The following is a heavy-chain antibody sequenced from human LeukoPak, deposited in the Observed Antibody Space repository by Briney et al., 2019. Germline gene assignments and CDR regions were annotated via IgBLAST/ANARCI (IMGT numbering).Heavy chain of an antibody. CDR1: GFTFSTYA. CDR2: ISYDGSNK. CDR3: AKIPVGATPCY. J-gene: IGHJ4*02. Sequence: GGSLRLSCAASGFTFSTYALHWVRQAPGKGLEWVAVISYDGSNKYYADSVKGRFTISRDNSKNTLYLQMNSLRAEDTAVYYCAKIPVGATPCYWGQGTLVTVSS. D-gene: IGHD1-26*01. V-gene: IGHV3-30*18.